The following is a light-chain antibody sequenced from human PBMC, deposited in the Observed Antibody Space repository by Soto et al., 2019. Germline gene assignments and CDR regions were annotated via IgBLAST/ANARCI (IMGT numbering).Light chain of an antibody. V-gene: IGKV3D-20*01. CDR2: NTS. Sequence: EIVLTQSPSTLSLSPGERATLSCGASQSVSSNSLAWYQQKPGLAPRLLIYNTSTRANGIPDRFSGSGSGTDFTLTINNLQPDDIATYYCQNYDSDPITFGQGTRLEIK. J-gene: IGKJ5*01. CDR1: QSVSSNS. CDR3: QNYDSDPIT.